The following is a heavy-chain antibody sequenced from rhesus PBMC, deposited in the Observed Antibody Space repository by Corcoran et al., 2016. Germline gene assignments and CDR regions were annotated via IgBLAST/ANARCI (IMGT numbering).Heavy chain of an antibody. J-gene: IGHJ4*01. CDR2: IYGSDGNT. CDR1: GDSISGNY. CDR3: ARDHTGSFDS. V-gene: IGHV4-169*02. D-gene: IGHD2-21*01. Sequence: QVQLQESGPGLVKPSETLSVTCAVSGDSISGNYWSWIRQAPGKGLEVIGYIYGSDGNTDSNPSLKTRVTLAVDTSQNHFSLRVTSVTAADTAVYFCARDHTGSFDSWGQGLLVTV.